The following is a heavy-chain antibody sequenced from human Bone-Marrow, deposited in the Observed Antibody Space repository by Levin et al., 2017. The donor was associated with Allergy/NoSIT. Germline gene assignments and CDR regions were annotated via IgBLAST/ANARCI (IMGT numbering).Heavy chain of an antibody. CDR2: IYTSGTT. V-gene: IGHV4-4*07. Sequence: KGLEWIGRIYTSGTTEYNSSFRSRATLSVDTSKSQFSLKLTSVTAADTAVYYCARDSNRNGYTDAFDIWGQGTMVTVSS. CDR3: ARDSNRNGYTDAFDI. J-gene: IGHJ3*02. D-gene: IGHD6-13*01.